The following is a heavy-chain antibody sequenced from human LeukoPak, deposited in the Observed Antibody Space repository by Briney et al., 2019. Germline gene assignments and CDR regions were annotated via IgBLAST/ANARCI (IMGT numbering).Heavy chain of an antibody. CDR2: ISGSGGST. D-gene: IGHD1-26*01. Sequence: AGGSLRLSCAASGFIFSSYAMSWVRQAPGKGLEWVSAISGSGGSTYYADSVKGRFTISRDNSKNTLYLQMNSLRAEDTAVYYCAKDQDSGSYQYQDWGQGTLVTVSS. J-gene: IGHJ4*02. CDR1: GFIFSSYA. CDR3: AKDQDSGSYQYQD. V-gene: IGHV3-23*01.